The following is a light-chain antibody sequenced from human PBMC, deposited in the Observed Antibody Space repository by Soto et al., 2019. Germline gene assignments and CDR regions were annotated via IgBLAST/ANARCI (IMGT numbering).Light chain of an antibody. CDR1: SSDVGGYDY. Sequence: QSALTQPASVSGSPGQSITISCTGTSSDVGGYDYVSWYQQHPGKAPKVMIYEVSNRPSGVSNRFSGSESGNTASLTISGLQAEDEADYFCSSYTTSRTPHVFGTGTKVTVL. CDR3: SSYTTSRTPHV. CDR2: EVS. J-gene: IGLJ1*01. V-gene: IGLV2-14*01.